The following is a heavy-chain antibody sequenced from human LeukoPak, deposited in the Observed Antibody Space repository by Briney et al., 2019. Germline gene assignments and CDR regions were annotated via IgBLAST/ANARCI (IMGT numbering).Heavy chain of an antibody. CDR2: INHSGST. D-gene: IGHD3-10*01. CDR3: ARYRLWFGELAFDY. CDR1: GGSFSGYY. V-gene: IGHV4-34*01. J-gene: IGHJ4*02. Sequence: SETLSLTCAAYGGSFSGYYWSWIRQPPGKGLEWIGEINHSGSTNYNPSLKSRVTISVDTSKNQFSLKLSSVTAADTAVYYCARYRLWFGELAFDYWGQGTLVTVSS.